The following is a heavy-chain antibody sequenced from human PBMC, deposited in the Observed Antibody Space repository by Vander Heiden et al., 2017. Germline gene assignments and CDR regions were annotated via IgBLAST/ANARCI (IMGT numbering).Heavy chain of an antibody. CDR1: GFTFSSYS. CDR2: ISSGSSYI. D-gene: IGHD3-22*01. Sequence: EVQLVESGGGLVKPGGSLRLSCAASGFTFSSYSMNWVRQAPGKGLEWVSSISSGSSYIYYADSVKGRFTISRDNAKNSLYLQMNSLRAEDTAVYYCARVVVGYDSSGDYYGMDVWGQGTTVTVSS. V-gene: IGHV3-21*01. J-gene: IGHJ6*02. CDR3: ARVVVGYDSSGDYYGMDV.